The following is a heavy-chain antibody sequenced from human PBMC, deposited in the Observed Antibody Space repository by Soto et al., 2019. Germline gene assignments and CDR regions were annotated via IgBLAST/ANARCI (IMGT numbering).Heavy chain of an antibody. CDR2: IKQDGSER. J-gene: IGHJ4*02. Sequence: GGSLRLSCAASGFTFNNYWMSWVRQAPGKGLEWVANIKQDGSERNYADSVKGRFTISRDIAKSSLSLRMNSLRAEDTAVYYCARQRWLQLWYFDYWGQGTLVTVPS. CDR1: GFTFNNYW. CDR3: ARQRWLQLWYFDY. V-gene: IGHV3-7*03. D-gene: IGHD5-12*01.